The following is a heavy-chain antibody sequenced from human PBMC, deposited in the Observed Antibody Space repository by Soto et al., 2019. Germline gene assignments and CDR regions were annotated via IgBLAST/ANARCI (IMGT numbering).Heavy chain of an antibody. J-gene: IGHJ6*02. V-gene: IGHV3-30*18. CDR3: AKDRVILGYYYYGMDV. CDR1: GFTFSSYG. Sequence: QVQLVESGGGVVQPGRSLRLSCAASGFTFSSYGMHWVRQAPGKGLEWVAVISYDGSNKYYADSVKGRFTISRDNSKNTLYLQMNSLRAEDTAVYYCAKDRVILGYYYYGMDVWGQGTTVTVSS. CDR2: ISYDGSNK. D-gene: IGHD1-26*01.